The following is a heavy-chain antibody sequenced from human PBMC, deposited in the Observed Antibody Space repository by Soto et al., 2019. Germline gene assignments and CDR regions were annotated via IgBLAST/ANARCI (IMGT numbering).Heavy chain of an antibody. J-gene: IGHJ4*02. CDR3: ASTTTYYYDSSGYPFDY. V-gene: IGHV4-31*03. CDR2: IYYSGGT. CDR1: GGSISSGGYY. Sequence: QVQLQESGPGLVKPSQTLSLTCTVSGGSISSGGYYWSWIRQHPGKGLEWIGYIYYSGGTYYNPSLKSRVKISVDTSKNQFSLKLRSVTAADTAVYYCASTTTYYYDSSGYPFDYWGQGTLVTVSS. D-gene: IGHD3-22*01.